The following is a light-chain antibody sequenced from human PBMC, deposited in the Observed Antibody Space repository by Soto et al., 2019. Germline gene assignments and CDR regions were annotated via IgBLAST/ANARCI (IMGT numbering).Light chain of an antibody. CDR2: EVT. CDR3: SSFTRSTAVV. Sequence: QSVLTQPASGSGSPGQSITISCTGTSNDIGGFNYVSWYQHHPGKAPKLIISEVTKRPSGISHRFSGSKSGNTASLTIFGLQAEDEADYYCSSFTRSTAVVFGGGTKLTVL. J-gene: IGLJ2*01. V-gene: IGLV2-14*01. CDR1: SNDIGGFNY.